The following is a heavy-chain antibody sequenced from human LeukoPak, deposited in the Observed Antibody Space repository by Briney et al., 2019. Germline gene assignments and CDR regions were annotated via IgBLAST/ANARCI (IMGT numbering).Heavy chain of an antibody. D-gene: IGHD3-22*01. CDR1: GYTFTSYG. Sequence: ASVKVSCKASGYTFTSYGISWVRQAPGHGLEWMGWISAHNGNTHSAQKFQGRVTMTTETSTSTVYMEMRSLRSDDTAVYYCARDPYYHDNRGYRNNWCDPWGEGTLVTVSS. CDR2: ISAHNGNT. V-gene: IGHV1-18*01. CDR3: ARDPYYHDNRGYRNNWCDP. J-gene: IGHJ5*02.